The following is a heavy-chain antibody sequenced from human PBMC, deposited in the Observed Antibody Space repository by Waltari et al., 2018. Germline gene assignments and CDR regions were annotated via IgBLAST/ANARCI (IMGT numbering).Heavy chain of an antibody. J-gene: IGHJ4*02. Sequence: QVQLVESGGGLVRPGGSLRLSCAASGFTFTDHYMSWIRQAPGKGREWVSFISSNSRYTNDADSVKCRFVISRDKTKNALYLQMNSLRADDTAVYYCARGRDDYNPQPFDYWGPGTLVTVSP. CDR3: ARGRDDYNPQPFDY. D-gene: IGHD4-4*01. CDR2: ISSNSRYT. CDR1: GFTFTDHY. V-gene: IGHV3-11*06.